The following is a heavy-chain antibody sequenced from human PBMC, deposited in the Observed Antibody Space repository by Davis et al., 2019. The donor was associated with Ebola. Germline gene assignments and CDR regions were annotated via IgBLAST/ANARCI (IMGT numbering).Heavy chain of an antibody. V-gene: IGHV1-46*03. J-gene: IGHJ3*02. D-gene: IGHD5-12*01. CDR3: TTPGGQDSGYDVFDI. CDR2: INPNAGRT. CDR1: RYTFTNYY. Sequence: ASVTVPCKASRYTFTNYYMHWVRQAPRQGLEWMGMINPNAGRTIYAQKFQGRVTVTRDTSTTTVYMDLSSLRSEDTALYYCTTPGGQDSGYDVFDIWGQGTMVTVSS.